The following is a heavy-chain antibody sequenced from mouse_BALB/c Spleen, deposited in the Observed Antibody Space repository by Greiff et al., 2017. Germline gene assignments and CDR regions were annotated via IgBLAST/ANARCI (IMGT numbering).Heavy chain of an antibody. V-gene: IGHV5-12-2*01. CDR1: GFTFSSYT. CDR2: ISNGGGST. CDR3: ARHEGGAYAMDY. J-gene: IGHJ4*01. Sequence: EVKLVESGGGLVQPGGSLKLSCAASGFTFSSYTMSWVRQTPEKRLEWVAYISNGGGSTYYPDTVKGRFTISRDNAKNTLYLQMSSLKSEDTAMYCSARHEGGAYAMDYWGQGTSVTVSS.